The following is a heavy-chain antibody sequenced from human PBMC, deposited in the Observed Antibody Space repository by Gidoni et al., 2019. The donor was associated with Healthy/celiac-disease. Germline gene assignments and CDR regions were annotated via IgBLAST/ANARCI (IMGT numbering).Heavy chain of an antibody. V-gene: IGHV4-34*01. CDR3: ARRSSSSGWFDP. CDR1: GGSFSGYY. J-gene: IGHJ5*02. CDR2: INHSGST. Sequence: VQLQQWGAGLLKPPETLSLTCAVYGGSFSGYYWSWIRQPPGKGLEWIGEINHSGSTNYNPSLKSRVTISVDTSKNQFSLKLSSVTAADTAVYYCARRSSSSGWFDPWGQGTLVTVSS. D-gene: IGHD6-6*01.